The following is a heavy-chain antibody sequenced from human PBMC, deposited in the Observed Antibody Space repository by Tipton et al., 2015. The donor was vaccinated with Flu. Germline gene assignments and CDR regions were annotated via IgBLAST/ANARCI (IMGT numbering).Heavy chain of an antibody. D-gene: IGHD3-10*01. CDR3: ARDQGFGGGLTYDYYAMDV. J-gene: IGHJ6*02. Sequence: TLSLTCTVSGGSIGSGGDYWSWIRQHPGKGLEWIGSIYYSGSTYYNPSLESRLSIPVDTSKNQFSLKLISMTAADAAVYYCARDQGFGGGLTYDYYAMDVWGQGTTVTVSS. CDR2: IYYSGST. V-gene: IGHV4-31*03. CDR1: GGSIGSGGDY.